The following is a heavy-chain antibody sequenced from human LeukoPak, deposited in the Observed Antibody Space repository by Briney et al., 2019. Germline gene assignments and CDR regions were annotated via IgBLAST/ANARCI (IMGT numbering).Heavy chain of an antibody. CDR2: IYYSGST. CDR1: GGSISSSSYY. Sequence: LETLSLTCTVSGGSISSSSYYWGWIRQPPGKGLEWIGSIYYSGSTYYNPSLKSRVTISVDTSKNQFSLKLSSVTAADTAVYYCATPWVATRGFDYWGQGTLVTVSS. V-gene: IGHV4-39*07. D-gene: IGHD5-12*01. CDR3: ATPWVATRGFDY. J-gene: IGHJ4*02.